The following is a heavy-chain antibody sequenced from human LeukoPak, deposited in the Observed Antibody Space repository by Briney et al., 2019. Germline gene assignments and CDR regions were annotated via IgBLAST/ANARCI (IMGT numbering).Heavy chain of an antibody. CDR2: INHSGST. V-gene: IGHV4-34*01. CDR3: ARLRYSSSWSRSYYFDY. D-gene: IGHD6-13*01. CDR1: GFTFSSYS. Sequence: GSLRLSCEASGFTFSSYSMNWVRQPPGKGLEWIGEINHSGSTNYNPSLKSRVTISVDTSKNQFSPKLSSVTAADTAVYYCARLRYSSSWSRSYYFDYWGQGTLVTVSS. J-gene: IGHJ4*02.